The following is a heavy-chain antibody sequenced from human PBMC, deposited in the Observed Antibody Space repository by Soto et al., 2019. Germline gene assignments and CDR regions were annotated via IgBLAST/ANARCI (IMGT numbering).Heavy chain of an antibody. J-gene: IGHJ4*02. V-gene: IGHV6-1*01. CDR1: GDSVSSNSAA. CDR2: TYYRSKWYN. CDR3: ARDYHYDFWSGSKQFDY. Sequence: SQTLSLTCAISGDSVSSNSAAWNWIRQSPSRGLEWLGRTYYRSKWYNDYAVSVKSRITINPDTSKNQFSLQLNSVTPEDTAVDYCARDYHYDFWSGSKQFDYWGQGTQVTVSS. D-gene: IGHD3-3*01.